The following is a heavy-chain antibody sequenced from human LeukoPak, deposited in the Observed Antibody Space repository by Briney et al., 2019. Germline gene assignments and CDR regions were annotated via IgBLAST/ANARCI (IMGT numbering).Heavy chain of an antibody. Sequence: GASVKVSCKASGGTFTSYAISWVRQAPGQGLEWMGIINPSGGSTSSAQNFQDRVTMTRDTSTTTIYMELSSLRSEDTAVYYCARGGLDDGYNYHYFDYWGQGTLVTVSS. D-gene: IGHD5-24*01. CDR2: INPSGGST. CDR1: GGTFTSYA. J-gene: IGHJ4*02. CDR3: ARGGLDDGYNYHYFDY. V-gene: IGHV1-46*01.